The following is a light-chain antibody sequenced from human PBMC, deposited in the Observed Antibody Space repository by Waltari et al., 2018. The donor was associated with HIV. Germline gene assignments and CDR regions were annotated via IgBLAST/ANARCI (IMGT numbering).Light chain of an antibody. V-gene: IGLV1-40*01. CDR3: QSYDSSLRGHV. CDR2: GNS. CDR1: SSNIGAGFT. J-gene: IGLJ1*01. Sequence: QSVLTQPPSVSGAPGQRFTISCTGSSSNIGAGFTVHGYQQLPGTAPKVLIYGNSNRPSGVPDRFSGSKSGTSASLAITGLHTDDEADYYCQSYDSSLRGHVFGTGTKVTVL.